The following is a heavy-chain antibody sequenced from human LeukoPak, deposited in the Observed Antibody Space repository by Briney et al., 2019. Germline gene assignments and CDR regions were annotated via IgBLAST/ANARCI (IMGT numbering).Heavy chain of an antibody. CDR1: GGSITSYY. V-gene: IGHV4-59*08. CDR3: ASSYFYDGNRYFDY. J-gene: IGHJ4*02. D-gene: IGHD3-22*01. Sequence: SETLSLTCNVSGGSITSYYWNWIRQPPGKGLEWIGYIYYTGSTNSNPSLKRRLTISLDTSKNQFSLELSSVTAADTGIYYCASSYFYDGNRYFDYWGQGALVTVSS. CDR2: IYYTGST.